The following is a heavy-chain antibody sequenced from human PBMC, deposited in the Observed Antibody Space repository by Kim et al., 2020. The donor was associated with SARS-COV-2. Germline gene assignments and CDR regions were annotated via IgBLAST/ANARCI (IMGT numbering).Heavy chain of an antibody. CDR2: IKQDGSEK. Sequence: LEWVANIKQDGSEKYYVDSVKGRFTISRDNATNSLYLQMNSLRAADTAVYYCARVEYRSSRLKWGQGTMV. V-gene: IGHV3-7*01. D-gene: IGHD6-13*01. CDR3: ARVEYRSSRLK. J-gene: IGHJ3*01.